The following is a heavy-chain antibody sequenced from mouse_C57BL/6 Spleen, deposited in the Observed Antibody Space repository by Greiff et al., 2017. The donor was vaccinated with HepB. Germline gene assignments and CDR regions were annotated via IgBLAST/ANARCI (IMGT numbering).Heavy chain of an antibody. CDR1: GYTFTDYY. J-gene: IGHJ4*01. D-gene: IGHD1-1*01. Sequence: EVQLQQSGPELVKPGASVKISCKASGYTFTDYYMNWVKQSHGKSLEWIGDINPNNGGTSYNQKFKGKATLTVDKSSSTAYMELRSLTSEDSAVYYCARKAVDPYAMDYWGQGTSVTVSS. V-gene: IGHV1-26*01. CDR2: INPNNGGT. CDR3: ARKAVDPYAMDY.